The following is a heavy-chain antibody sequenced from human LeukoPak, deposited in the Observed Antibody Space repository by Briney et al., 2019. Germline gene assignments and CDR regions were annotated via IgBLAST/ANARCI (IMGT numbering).Heavy chain of an antibody. V-gene: IGHV4-59*08. CDR3: TRLTYYHDISAPIPFLFFDY. CDR1: GGSISSYY. J-gene: IGHJ4*02. Sequence: SETLSLTCTVSGGSISSYYWSWIRQPPGKGLEWIGYIYYSGSTTFNSSLKSRVTMSVDTSKNQFSLKLSSVTAADTAVYYCTRLTYYHDISAPIPFLFFDYWGQGTLVTVSS. CDR2: IYYSGST. D-gene: IGHD3-22*01.